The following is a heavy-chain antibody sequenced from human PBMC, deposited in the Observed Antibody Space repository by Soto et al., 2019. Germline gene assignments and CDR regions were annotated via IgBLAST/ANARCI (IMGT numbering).Heavy chain of an antibody. CDR2: IDPSDSYA. CDR3: GRVRVDKAEGWFDP. CDR1: GYIFTTYW. Sequence: PGESLKISCNGSGYIFTTYWITWVRQVPGKGLEWMGRIDPSDSYANYSPSFQGHVTMSADKSISTAYLQWSSLKASDTAMYYCGRVRVDKAEGWFDPWGQGTLVTVSS. V-gene: IGHV5-10-1*01. J-gene: IGHJ5*02. D-gene: IGHD5-12*01.